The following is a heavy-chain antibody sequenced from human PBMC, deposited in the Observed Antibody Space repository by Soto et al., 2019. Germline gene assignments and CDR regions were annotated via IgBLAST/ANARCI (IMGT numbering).Heavy chain of an antibody. CDR3: ARGVVGVYDFWSGHYGMDV. J-gene: IGHJ6*04. CDR2: INPNSGGT. Sequence: ASVKVSCKASGYTFTGYYMHWVRQAPGQGLEWMGWINPNSGGTNYAQKFQGRVTMTRDTSISTAYMELSRLRSDDTAVYYCARGVVGVYDFWSGHYGMDVWGKGTTVTVSS. D-gene: IGHD3-3*01. CDR1: GYTFTGYY. V-gene: IGHV1-2*02.